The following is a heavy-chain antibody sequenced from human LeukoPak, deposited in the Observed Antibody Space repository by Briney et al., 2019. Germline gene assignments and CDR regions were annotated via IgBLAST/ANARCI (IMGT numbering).Heavy chain of an antibody. CDR2: INHSGST. J-gene: IGHJ4*02. D-gene: IGHD6-13*01. Sequence: PSETLSLTCAVYGGSFSGYYWSWIRQPPGKGLEWIGEINHSGSTNYNPSLKSRVTISVDTSKNQFSLKLSSVTAADTAVYYCASPYSSRWYGLCYWGQGTLVTVSS. CDR3: ASPYSSRWYGLCY. V-gene: IGHV4-34*01. CDR1: GGSFSGYY.